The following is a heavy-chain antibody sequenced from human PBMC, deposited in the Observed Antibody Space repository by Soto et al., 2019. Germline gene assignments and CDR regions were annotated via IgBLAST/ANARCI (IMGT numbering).Heavy chain of an antibody. CDR2: ISGSGGST. D-gene: IGHD6-6*01. V-gene: IGHV3-23*01. J-gene: IGHJ6*02. CDR1: GFTFSSYA. Sequence: PGGSLRLSCAASGFTFSSYAMSWVRQAPGKGLEWVSAISGSGGSTYYADSVKGRFTISRDNSKNTLYLQMNSLRAEDTAVYYCAGGLSARRTPLHYYYGMDVWGQGTTVTV. CDR3: AGGLSARRTPLHYYYGMDV.